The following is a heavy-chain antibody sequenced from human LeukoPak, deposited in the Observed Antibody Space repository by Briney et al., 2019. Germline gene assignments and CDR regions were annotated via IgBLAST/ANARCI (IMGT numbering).Heavy chain of an antibody. CDR3: ARHGSSYSFDY. CDR2: IYYGGSA. J-gene: IGHJ4*02. CDR1: GFTFSSYS. V-gene: IGHV4-59*08. Sequence: GSLRLSCAASGFTFSSYSMNWIRQSPGKGLEWIGYIYYGGSANYNPSLKSRATISIDRSKNQFSLKLSSLTAADTAVYYCARHGSSYSFDYWGQGTLVTVSS. D-gene: IGHD6-13*01.